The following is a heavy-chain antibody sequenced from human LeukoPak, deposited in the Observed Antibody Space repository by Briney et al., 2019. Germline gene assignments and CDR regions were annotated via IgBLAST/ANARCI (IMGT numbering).Heavy chain of an antibody. CDR3: ARGVRTTANYFDY. Sequence: SETLSLTCTVSGGSISSSSYYWGWVRQPPGKGLEWIGSIYYSGSTYYNPSLKSRVTISVDTSKNQFSLKLSSVTAADTAVYYCARGVRTTANYFDYWGQGTLVTVSS. D-gene: IGHD4-17*01. J-gene: IGHJ4*02. V-gene: IGHV4-39*07. CDR1: GGSISSSSYY. CDR2: IYYSGST.